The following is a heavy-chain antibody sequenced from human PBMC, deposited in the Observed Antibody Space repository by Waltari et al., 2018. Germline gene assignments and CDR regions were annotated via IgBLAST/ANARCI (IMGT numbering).Heavy chain of an antibody. CDR2: LYSGDDT. Sequence: EVQLVETGGGLIQPGGSLRLSCAASGFTVSNNQMSWVRQAPEKGLEWVSVLYSGDDTYYADSVKGRFTISRDNSKNTLYLQMNSLRAEDTAVYYCTTGASYFDYWGQGTLVTVSS. CDR3: TTGASYFDY. CDR1: GFTVSNNQ. J-gene: IGHJ4*02. V-gene: IGHV3-53*02.